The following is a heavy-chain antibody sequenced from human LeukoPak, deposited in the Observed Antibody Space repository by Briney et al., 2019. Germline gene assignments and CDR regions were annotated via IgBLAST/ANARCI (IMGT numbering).Heavy chain of an antibody. CDR3: ARAAMTTVTWSWFDP. CDR1: GGTFSSYA. CDR2: IIPIFGTA. V-gene: IGHV1-69*05. J-gene: IGHJ5*02. Sequence: ASVKVSCKASGGTFSSYAISWVRQAPGQGLEWMGRIIPIFGTANYAQKFQGRVTITTDESTSTAYMELSSLRSEDTAVYYCARAAMTTVTWSWFDPWGQGTLVTVSS. D-gene: IGHD4-17*01.